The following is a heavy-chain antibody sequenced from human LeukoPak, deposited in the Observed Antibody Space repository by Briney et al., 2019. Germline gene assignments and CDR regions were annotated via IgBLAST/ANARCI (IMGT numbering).Heavy chain of an antibody. J-gene: IGHJ4*02. D-gene: IGHD3-22*01. CDR3: ARLRDSSGYSGFDY. V-gene: IGHV4-59*01. CDR1: GGSISSYY. Sequence: PSETLSLTCTVSGGSISSYYWSWIRQPPGKGLEWIGYIYYSGSTNYDPSLKSRVTISVDTSKNQFSLKLSSVTAADTAVYYCARLRDSSGYSGFDYWGQGTLVPVSS. CDR2: IYYSGST.